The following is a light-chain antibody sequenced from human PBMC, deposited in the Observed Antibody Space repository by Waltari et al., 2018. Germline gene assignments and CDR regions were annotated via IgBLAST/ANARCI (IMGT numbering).Light chain of an antibody. Sequence: QSVLTQPPSVSVAPGQTVTISCSADSSKIGNNYVSWYQHFPGTAPKLLIYENNRRPSWIPDRFSGSKSGTSATLGITGLQTGDESDYYCGTWDASLGGIFGTGTKVTVL. CDR1: SSKIGNNY. V-gene: IGLV1-51*02. CDR3: GTWDASLGGI. CDR2: ENN. J-gene: IGLJ1*01.